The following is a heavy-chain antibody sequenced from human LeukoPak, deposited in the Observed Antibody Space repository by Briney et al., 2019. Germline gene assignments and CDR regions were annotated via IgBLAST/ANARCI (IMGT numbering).Heavy chain of an antibody. CDR2: IYTSGNT. Sequence: SETLSLTCTVSGASISSTSYYWSCIRQPAGKGLEWIGRIYTSGNTNYNPSLKSRVTMSVDTSKNQFSLKLSSVTAADTAVYYCARSRSSAPFDYWGQGTLVTVPS. CDR1: GASISSTSYY. V-gene: IGHV4-61*02. J-gene: IGHJ4*02. D-gene: IGHD3-22*01. CDR3: ARSRSSAPFDY.